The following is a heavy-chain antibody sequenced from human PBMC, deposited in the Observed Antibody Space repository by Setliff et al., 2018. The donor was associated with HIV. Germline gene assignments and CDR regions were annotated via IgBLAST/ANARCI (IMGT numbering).Heavy chain of an antibody. Sequence: SGGSLRLSCAATGFTFSNYEMDWVRQAQGKGLDLVAYISGSGSSIYYADSVKGRFTISRDTAKNTLYLQMNSLRAEDTAVYYCARASGCTNGVCYAYGYYSLDVWGQGTTVTVSS. J-gene: IGHJ6*02. CDR2: ISGSGSSI. D-gene: IGHD2-8*01. CDR1: GFTFSNYE. V-gene: IGHV3-48*03. CDR3: ARASGCTNGVCYAYGYYSLDV.